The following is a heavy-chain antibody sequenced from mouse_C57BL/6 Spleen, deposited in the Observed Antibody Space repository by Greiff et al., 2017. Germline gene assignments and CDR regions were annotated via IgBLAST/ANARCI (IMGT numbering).Heavy chain of an antibody. J-gene: IGHJ4*01. D-gene: IGHD3-2*02. CDR2: ILPGSGST. CDR3: ARSTAQDYYAMDY. Sequence: VQVVESGAELMKPGASVKLSCKATGYTFTGYWIEWVKQRPGHGLEWIGEILPGSGSTNYNEKFKGKATLTVDTSSSTAYMELHSLTSEDSAVYFCARSTAQDYYAMDYWGQGTSVTVSS. V-gene: IGHV1-9*01. CDR1: GYTFTGYW.